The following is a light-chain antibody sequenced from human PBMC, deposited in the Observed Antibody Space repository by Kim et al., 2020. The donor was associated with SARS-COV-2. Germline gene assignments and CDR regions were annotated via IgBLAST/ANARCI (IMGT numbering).Light chain of an antibody. J-gene: IGKJ2*01. CDR1: QTISTNY. V-gene: IGKV3-20*01. CDR2: GAS. Sequence: SLSTGERAALSCRASQTISTNYLAWYQQKPGQAPRLVIYGASSRATGIPDRFSGSASGTDFTLTISRLEPEDFAVYYCQQYGSSYTFGQGTKLEI. CDR3: QQYGSSYT.